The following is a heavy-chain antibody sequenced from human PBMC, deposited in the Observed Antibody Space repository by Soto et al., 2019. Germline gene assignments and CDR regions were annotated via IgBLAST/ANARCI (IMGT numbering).Heavy chain of an antibody. CDR2: IYYSGST. D-gene: IGHD1-1*01. V-gene: IGHV4-59*13. CDR1: GGSISSYY. CDR3: ARVKAWKFDY. Sequence: QVQLQESGPGLVKPSETLSLTCTVSGGSISSYYWSWIRQPPGKGLEWIGYIYYSGSTNYNPSLTSRVTISVDTSKNQFSLKLSSVTAADTAVYYCARVKAWKFDYWGQGTLVTVSS. J-gene: IGHJ4*02.